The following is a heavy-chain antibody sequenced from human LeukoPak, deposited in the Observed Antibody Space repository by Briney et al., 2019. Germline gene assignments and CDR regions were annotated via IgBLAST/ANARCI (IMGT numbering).Heavy chain of an antibody. V-gene: IGHV3-23*01. CDR3: AKDFGGRGGMGDFWSGYFGGPFDY. CDR2: ISGSGGST. D-gene: IGHD3-3*01. CDR1: GFTFSSYA. J-gene: IGHJ4*02. Sequence: QPGGSLRLSCAASGFTFSSYAMSWVRQAPGKGLEWVSAISGSGGSTYYADSVKGRFTISRDNSKNTLYLQMNSLRAEDTAVYYCAKDFGGRGGMGDFWSGYFGGPFDYWGQGTLVTVSS.